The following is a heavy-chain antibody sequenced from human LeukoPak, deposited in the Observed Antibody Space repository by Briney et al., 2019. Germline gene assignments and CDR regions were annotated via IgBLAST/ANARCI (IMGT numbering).Heavy chain of an antibody. CDR1: GFTVSSNY. V-gene: IGHV3-53*01. CDR2: IYSGGST. Sequence: PGGSLRLSCAASGFTVSSNYMSWVRQAPGKGLEWVSVIYSGGSTYYADSVKGRFTISRDNSKNTLYLQMNLLRAEDTAVYYCARATYYYDRSGYYVFYFDNWGQGTLVTVS. D-gene: IGHD3-22*01. J-gene: IGHJ4*02. CDR3: ARATYYYDRSGYYVFYFDN.